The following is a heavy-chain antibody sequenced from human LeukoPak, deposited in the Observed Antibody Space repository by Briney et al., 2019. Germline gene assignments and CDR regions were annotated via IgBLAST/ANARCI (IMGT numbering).Heavy chain of an antibody. Sequence: GGSLRLSCAASGFTFSSYAMSWVRQAPGKGLEWVSAISGSGGSTYYADSVKGRFTISRDNSENTLYLQMNSLRAEDTAVYYCAKHDIVLMVYANVGYYFDYWGQGTLVTVSS. CDR2: ISGSGGST. J-gene: IGHJ4*02. D-gene: IGHD2-8*01. CDR1: GFTFSSYA. CDR3: AKHDIVLMVYANVGYYFDY. V-gene: IGHV3-23*01.